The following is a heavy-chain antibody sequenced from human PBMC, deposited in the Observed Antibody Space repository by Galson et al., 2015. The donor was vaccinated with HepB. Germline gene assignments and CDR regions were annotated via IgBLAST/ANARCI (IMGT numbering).Heavy chain of an antibody. V-gene: IGHV3-21*01. CDR3: ARGGPVGASCFDY. J-gene: IGHJ4*02. CDR1: GFTFSSYS. Sequence: SLRLSCAASGFTFSSYSMNWVRQAPGKGLEWVSSISSSSSYIYYADSVKGRFTISRDNAKNSLYLQMNSLRAEDTAVYYCARGGPVGASCFDYWGQGTLVTVSS. D-gene: IGHD1-26*01. CDR2: ISSSSSYI.